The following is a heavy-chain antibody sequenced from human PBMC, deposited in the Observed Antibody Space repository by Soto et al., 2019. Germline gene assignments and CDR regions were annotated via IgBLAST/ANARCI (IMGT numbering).Heavy chain of an antibody. D-gene: IGHD2-15*01. Sequence: GGSLRLSCAASGFTFSSYAMTWVRQPPGKGLEWVSTFTSGGSAYYSESVKGRFTISRDNSKNTLSLQMSSLRAEDTAVYYCAKDLKQRLIVPLLAATPLDYWGQGTLVTVSS. CDR1: GFTFSSYA. CDR2: FTSGGSA. CDR3: AKDLKQRLIVPLLAATPLDY. V-gene: IGHV3-23*01. J-gene: IGHJ4*02.